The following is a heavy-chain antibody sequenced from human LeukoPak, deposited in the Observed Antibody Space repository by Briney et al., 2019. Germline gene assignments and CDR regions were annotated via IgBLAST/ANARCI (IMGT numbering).Heavy chain of an antibody. D-gene: IGHD3-22*01. CDR1: GYTFTGYY. CDR3: ARVSDDSSGYYHY. Sequence: ASVKVSCKASGYTFTGYYMHWVRQAPGQGLEWMGWINPNSGGTNYAQKFQGRVTMTRDTSISTAYMELSRLRSDDTAVYYCARVSDDSSGYYHYWGQGTLVTVSS. J-gene: IGHJ4*02. CDR2: INPNSGGT. V-gene: IGHV1-2*02.